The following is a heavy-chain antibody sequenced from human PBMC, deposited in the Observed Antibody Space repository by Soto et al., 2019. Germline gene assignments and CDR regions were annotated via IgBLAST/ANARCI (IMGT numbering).Heavy chain of an antibody. CDR2: IYHSGST. CDR3: ARALREYSSFYY. Sequence: QVQLQESGPGLVKPSGTLSLTCAVSGGSISSSNWWSWVRQPPGKGLEWIGEIYHSGSTNYNPSLKSPVPISLDKANNQFSLKLSSVTAADTAVYYCARALREYSSFYYWGQGTLVTVSS. J-gene: IGHJ4*02. D-gene: IGHD6-6*01. CDR1: GGSISSSNW. V-gene: IGHV4-4*02.